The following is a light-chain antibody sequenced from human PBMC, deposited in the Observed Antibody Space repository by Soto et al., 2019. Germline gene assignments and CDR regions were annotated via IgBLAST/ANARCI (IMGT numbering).Light chain of an antibody. J-gene: IGKJ1*01. V-gene: IGKV3-20*01. CDR2: GAS. CDR1: QSVSSY. Sequence: EIVLTQSPGTLTLSPGERATLSCRASQSVSSYLAWYQQKPGQAPRIIIFGASGRATGIPDRFSGSGSGTDFTLTINRLEPEDFAVYYCQQYGSLSWTFGQGTKVDIK. CDR3: QQYGSLSWT.